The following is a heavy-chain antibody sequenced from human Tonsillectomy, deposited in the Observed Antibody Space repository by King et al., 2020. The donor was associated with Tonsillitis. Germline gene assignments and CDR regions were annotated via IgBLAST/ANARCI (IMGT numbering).Heavy chain of an antibody. CDR1: GFTFSSYA. V-gene: IGHV3-23*04. CDR2: YSGIGAGT. D-gene: IGHD5-18*01. J-gene: IGHJ4*02. Sequence: VQLVESGGGLVQPGGSLRLSCAASGFTFSSYAMSWVRQPPGKELEWVSAYSGIGAGTFYADSVKGRFTFSRDNSENTLSLQMNSLRAEDTAVYYCATSYGLWLRGDFDYWGRGTLVTVSS. CDR3: ATSYGLWLRGDFDY.